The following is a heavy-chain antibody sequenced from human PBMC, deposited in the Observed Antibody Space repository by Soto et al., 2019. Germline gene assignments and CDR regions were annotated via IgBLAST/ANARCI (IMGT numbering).Heavy chain of an antibody. CDR1: GGSFSSYY. V-gene: IGHV4-34*01. Sequence: SETLSLTCAVYGGSFSSYYWSWIRQPPGKGLEWIGEINHSGSTNYNPSLKSRVTISVDTSKNQFSLKLSSVTAADTAVYYCARVRRPGYCSGGSCYFYYYYMDVWGKGTTVTVSS. CDR2: INHSGST. J-gene: IGHJ6*03. CDR3: ARVRRPGYCSGGSCYFYYYYMDV. D-gene: IGHD2-15*01.